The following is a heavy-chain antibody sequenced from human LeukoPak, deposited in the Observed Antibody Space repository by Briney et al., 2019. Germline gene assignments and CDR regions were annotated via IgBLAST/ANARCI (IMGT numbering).Heavy chain of an antibody. Sequence: SETLSLTCTVSGGSITNYYWSWIRQPPGKGLEWIGFSYYNGNTNYNPSLKSRVTISVDTSKNQFSLKLSSVTAADTAVYYCATPWGYHPWGQGTLVTVSS. CDR1: GGSITNYY. CDR2: SYYNGNT. V-gene: IGHV4-59*08. J-gene: IGHJ5*02. D-gene: IGHD5-12*01. CDR3: ATPWGYHP.